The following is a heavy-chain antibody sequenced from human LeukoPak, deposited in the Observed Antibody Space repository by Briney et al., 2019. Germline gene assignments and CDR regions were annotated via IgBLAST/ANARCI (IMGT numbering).Heavy chain of an antibody. V-gene: IGHV1-69*01. CDR3: ARDRIAAAVPDAFDI. CDR2: IIPIFGTA. Sequence: SVKVSCKASGGTFSSYAISWVRQAPGQGLEWMGGIIPIFGTANYAQRFQGRVTITADESTSTAYMELSSLRSEDTAVYYCARDRIAAAVPDAFDIWGQGTMVTVSS. CDR1: GGTFSSYA. D-gene: IGHD6-13*01. J-gene: IGHJ3*02.